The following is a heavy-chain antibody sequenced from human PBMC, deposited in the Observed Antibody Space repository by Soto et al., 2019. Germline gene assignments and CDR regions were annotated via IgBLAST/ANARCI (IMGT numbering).Heavy chain of an antibody. Sequence: QVQLVESGGGVVQPGRSLRLSCAASGFTFSSYAMHWVRQAPGKGLEWVAVISYDGSNNYYADSVKGRFTISRDNSKNTLYLQMNSLRAEDTAVYYCARGHRYYYDSSGSDYFDYWGQGTLVTVSS. CDR2: ISYDGSNN. V-gene: IGHV3-30-3*01. D-gene: IGHD3-22*01. J-gene: IGHJ4*02. CDR3: ARGHRYYYDSSGSDYFDY. CDR1: GFTFSSYA.